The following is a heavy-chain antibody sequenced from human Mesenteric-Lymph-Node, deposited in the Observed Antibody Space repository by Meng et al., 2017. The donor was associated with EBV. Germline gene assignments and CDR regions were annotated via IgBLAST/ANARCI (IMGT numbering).Heavy chain of an antibody. D-gene: IGHD1-7*01. J-gene: IGHJ4*02. CDR2: TYYRSKWYN. V-gene: IGHV6-1*01. Sequence: QVQLQQSGPGLVKPSQTLSLTCSTSGDSVPSNSAAWNWIRQSPSRGLEWLGRTYYRSKWYNDYAVSVKSRITINPDTSKNQFSLQLNSVTPEDTAVYYCASSRPLAGNWNYHYWGQGTLVTVAS. CDR3: ASSRPLAGNWNYHY. CDR1: GDSVPSNSAA.